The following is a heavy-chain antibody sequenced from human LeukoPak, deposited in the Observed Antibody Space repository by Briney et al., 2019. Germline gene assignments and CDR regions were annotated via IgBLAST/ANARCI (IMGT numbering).Heavy chain of an antibody. CDR3: AKDHGFIGSNWFDP. J-gene: IGHJ5*02. D-gene: IGHD3-10*01. CDR1: GYTFTDYY. Sequence: GASVKVSCKASGYTFTDYYIHWVRQAPGQGLEWMGRINPDSGDANSAQRFQGRVIMTRDTSISTAYMELRRLRSDDTATYYCAKDHGFIGSNWFDPWGQGTLVTASS. CDR2: INPDSGDA. V-gene: IGHV1-2*06.